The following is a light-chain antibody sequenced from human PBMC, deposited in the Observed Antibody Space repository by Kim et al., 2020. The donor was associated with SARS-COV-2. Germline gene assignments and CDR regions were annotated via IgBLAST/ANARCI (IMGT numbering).Light chain of an antibody. J-gene: IGKJ5*01. Sequence: SPGERATLSCRASQDVRSFLAWYQQRPGQAPRLLIYDASNRAAGIPARFSGSGSGTDFNLTISSLEPEDFAVYYCQQRSNWPPITFGQGTRLEIK. V-gene: IGKV3-11*01. CDR1: QDVRSF. CDR2: DAS. CDR3: QQRSNWPPIT.